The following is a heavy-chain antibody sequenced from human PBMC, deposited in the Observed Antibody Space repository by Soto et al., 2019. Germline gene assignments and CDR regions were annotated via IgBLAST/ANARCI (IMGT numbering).Heavy chain of an antibody. J-gene: IGHJ6*02. CDR3: ANEVAAAGFGGYYYYYGMDV. D-gene: IGHD6-13*01. CDR1: GGTFSSCA. V-gene: IGHV1-69*13. CDR2: IIPIFGTA. Sequence: SVKVSCKASGGTFSSCAISWVRQAPGQGLEWMGGIIPIFGTANYAQKFQGRVTITADESTSTAYMELSSLRSEDTAVYYCANEVAAAGFGGYYYYYGMDVWGQGTTVTVSS.